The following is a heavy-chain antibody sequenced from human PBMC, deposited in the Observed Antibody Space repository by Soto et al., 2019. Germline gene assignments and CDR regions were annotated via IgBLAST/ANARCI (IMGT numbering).Heavy chain of an antibody. CDR1: GGSISSGGYY. D-gene: IGHD6-6*01. CDR2: IYYSGST. Sequence: NPSGTLSLTCTVSGGSISSGGYYWSWIRQHPGKGLEWIGYIYYSGSTYYNPSLKSRVTISVDTSKNQFSLNLSSVTAADTAVYYCARAGHSSSSEGANWFDPWGQGTLVTVSS. V-gene: IGHV4-31*03. J-gene: IGHJ5*02. CDR3: ARAGHSSSSEGANWFDP.